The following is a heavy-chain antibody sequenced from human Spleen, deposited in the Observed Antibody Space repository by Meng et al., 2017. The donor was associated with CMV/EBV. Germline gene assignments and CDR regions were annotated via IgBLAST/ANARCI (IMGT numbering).Heavy chain of an antibody. V-gene: IGHV5-51*01. CDR3: ARQGGSGWLLEYFQH. Sequence: GGSLRLSCKGSGYSFTSYWIGWVRQMPGKGLEWMGIIYPGDSDTRYSPSFQGQVTISADKSISTAYLQWSSLKASDTAMYYCARQGGSGWLLEYFQHWGQGTLVTVSS. J-gene: IGHJ1*01. CDR2: IYPGDSDT. D-gene: IGHD6-19*01. CDR1: GYSFTSYW.